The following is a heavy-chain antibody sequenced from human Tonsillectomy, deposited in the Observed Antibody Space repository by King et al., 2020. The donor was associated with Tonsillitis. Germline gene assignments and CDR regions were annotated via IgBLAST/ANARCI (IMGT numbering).Heavy chain of an antibody. Sequence: QLQESGSRLVKPSQTLSLTCAVSGGSITRGGSSWRWIRQPPGKGLEWIGYIYHSGSTYHNPSLKSRVAISVDRSKKQFSLKLNSVTAADTAVYYCARGGPGDPFDYWGQGTLVTVSS. CDR3: ARGGPGDPFDY. D-gene: IGHD7-27*01. J-gene: IGHJ4*02. CDR2: IYHSGST. V-gene: IGHV4-30-2*01. CDR1: GGSITRGGSS.